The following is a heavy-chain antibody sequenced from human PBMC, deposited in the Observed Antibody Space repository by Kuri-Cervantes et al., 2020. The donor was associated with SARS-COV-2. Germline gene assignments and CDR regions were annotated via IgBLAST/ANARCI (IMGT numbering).Heavy chain of an antibody. Sequence: KVSCKGSGYSFTSYWIGWVRQMPGKGLEWMGIIYPGDSDTRYSPSFQGQVTISADKSISTAYLQLSSLKAADTAMYYCAISPSSSSFWFDPWGQGTLVTVSS. J-gene: IGHJ5*02. CDR2: IYPGDSDT. CDR1: GYSFTSYW. V-gene: IGHV5-51*01. CDR3: AISPSSSSFWFDP. D-gene: IGHD6-6*01.